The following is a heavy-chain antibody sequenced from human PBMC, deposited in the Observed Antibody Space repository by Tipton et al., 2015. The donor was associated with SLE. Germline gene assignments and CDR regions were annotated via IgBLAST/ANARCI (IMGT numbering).Heavy chain of an antibody. CDR1: GGSISSHY. CDR2: IYYSGST. CDR3: ARVPYYDYGDEMYAFDI. J-gene: IGHJ3*02. V-gene: IGHV4-59*11. Sequence: LRLSCTVSGGSISSHYWSWIRQPPGKGLEWIGYIYYSGSTNYNPSLKSRVTISVDTSKNQFSLKLSSVTAADTVVYYCARVPYYDYGDEMYAFDIWGQGTMVTVSS. D-gene: IGHD4-17*01.